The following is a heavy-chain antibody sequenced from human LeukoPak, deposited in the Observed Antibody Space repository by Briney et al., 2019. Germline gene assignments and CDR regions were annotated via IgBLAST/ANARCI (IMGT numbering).Heavy chain of an antibody. Sequence: GGSLRLSCAASGFTFSSYSMNWVRQAPGKGLEWVSSISSSSSYIYYADSVKGRFTISRDNAKNSLYLQMNSLRAEDTAVYYCAKKQWLVQSDAFDIWGQETMVTVSS. J-gene: IGHJ3*02. CDR3: AKKQWLVQSDAFDI. D-gene: IGHD6-19*01. V-gene: IGHV3-21*01. CDR1: GFTFSSYS. CDR2: ISSSSSYI.